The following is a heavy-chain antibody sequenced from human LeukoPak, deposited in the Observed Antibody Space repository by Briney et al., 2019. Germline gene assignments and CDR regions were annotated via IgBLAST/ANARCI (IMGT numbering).Heavy chain of an antibody. CDR3: AKDSGNAWTFDY. J-gene: IGHJ4*02. D-gene: IGHD2-15*01. V-gene: IGHV3-23*01. CDR2: ISNSGGST. CDR1: GFTFSSYG. Sequence: GGSLRLSCAASGFTFSSYGMTWVRQAPGKGLEWVSIISNSGGSTYYADSAKGRFTISRDNSKNMLYLQMNSLGAEDTAVYYCAKDSGNAWTFDYWGQGTLVTVSS.